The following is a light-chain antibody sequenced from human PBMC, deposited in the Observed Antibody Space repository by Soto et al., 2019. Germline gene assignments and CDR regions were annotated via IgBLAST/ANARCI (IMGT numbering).Light chain of an antibody. J-gene: IGLJ2*01. CDR3: QAYDSSVSGVV. V-gene: IGLV1-40*01. Sequence: QSVLTQPPSVSGAPGQRVTIPCTGSSSNIGAGYDVHWYQQLPGTAPKLLISGNSNRPSGVPDRFSGSKSGTSASLSITGLEVEDEGDYCCQAYDSSVSGVVFGGGTKVTVL. CDR1: SSNIGAGYD. CDR2: GNS.